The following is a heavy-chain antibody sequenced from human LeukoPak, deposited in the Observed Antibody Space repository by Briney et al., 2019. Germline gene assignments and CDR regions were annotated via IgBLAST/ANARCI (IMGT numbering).Heavy chain of an antibody. CDR2: IYSRGDT. Sequence: GGSLRLSCAASEFIVSINYMTWVRQAPGKGVEWVSLIYSRGDTKYADSVKGRFTISRDNAKNSLYLQMNSLRAEDTALYYCARGVFTTQLDYWGQGTLVTVSS. CDR1: EFIVSINY. D-gene: IGHD3-3*01. V-gene: IGHV3-53*01. J-gene: IGHJ4*02. CDR3: ARGVFTTQLDY.